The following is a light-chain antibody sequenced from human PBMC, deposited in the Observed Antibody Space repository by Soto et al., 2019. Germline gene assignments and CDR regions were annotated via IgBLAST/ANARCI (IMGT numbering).Light chain of an antibody. J-gene: IGLJ1*01. CDR1: SSDVGGYNY. V-gene: IGLV2-11*01. Sequence: QSALTQPRSVSGSPGQSVTISCTGTSSDVGGYNYVSWYQQHPGKAPKLMIYDVSKRPSGVPDRFSGSKSGNTPSLTISGLPAEDEADYYCFSYAGSSYVFGTGTKVTVL. CDR2: DVS. CDR3: FSYAGSSYV.